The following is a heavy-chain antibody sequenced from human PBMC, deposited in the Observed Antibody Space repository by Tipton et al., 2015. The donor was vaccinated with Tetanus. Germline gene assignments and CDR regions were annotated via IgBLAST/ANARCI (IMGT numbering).Heavy chain of an antibody. V-gene: IGHV4-4*07. Sequence: GLVKPSETLSLTCSVSGDSISSNYWSWIRQPAGKGPEWIGRIYINGRNNYNPSLKSRVTMSIDTSKNQFSLNLRSVTAADTAVYYCARDRGFTTYNYFDPWGQGTLVTVSP. CDR3: ARDRGFTTYNYFDP. J-gene: IGHJ5*02. D-gene: IGHD3-22*01. CDR2: IYINGRN. CDR1: GDSISSNY.